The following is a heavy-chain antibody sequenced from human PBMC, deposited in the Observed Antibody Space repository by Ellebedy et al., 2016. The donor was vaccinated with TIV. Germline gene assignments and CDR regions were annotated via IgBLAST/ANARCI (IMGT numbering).Heavy chain of an antibody. J-gene: IGHJ4*02. Sequence: MPSETLSLTCTVSGGSISSTNWWNWLRQAPGKGPEWIGEIHHGGSTNYNPSLKSRVTISVDKSKNQFSLNLNSVTAADTAVYYCARDSDKTVRGTLDYWGQGTLVTVSS. V-gene: IGHV4-4*02. CDR3: ARDSDKTVRGTLDY. D-gene: IGHD3-10*01. CDR2: IHHGGST. CDR1: GGSISSTNW.